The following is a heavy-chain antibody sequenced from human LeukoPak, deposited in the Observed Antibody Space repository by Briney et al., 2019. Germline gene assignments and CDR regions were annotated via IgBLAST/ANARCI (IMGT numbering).Heavy chain of an antibody. Sequence: GGSLRLSFAAPGFTFSSYAITWVRQAPGKGLEWVSGISASGVSTYYADSVKGHFTISRDNSKNTLYLQMNSLRAEDTAVYYCAKEYYDSSGYYVGVDYWGQGTLVTVSS. J-gene: IGHJ4*02. V-gene: IGHV3-23*01. CDR1: GFTFSSYA. CDR2: ISASGVST. D-gene: IGHD3-22*01. CDR3: AKEYYDSSGYYVGVDY.